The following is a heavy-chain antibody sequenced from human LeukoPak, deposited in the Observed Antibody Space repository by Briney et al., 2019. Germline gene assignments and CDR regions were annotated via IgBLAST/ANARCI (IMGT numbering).Heavy chain of an antibody. J-gene: IGHJ4*02. D-gene: IGHD3-22*01. CDR1: GFTVSSNY. CDR2: IYSGGST. CDR3: ARVKSYYYDSSGYEILDY. Sequence: GGPLRLSCAASGFTVSSNYLSWGRQAPGEGLVWVSVIYSGGSTYYADSVKGRFTISRNNSKNTLYLQMNSMRAEDTAVYYCARVKSYYYDSSGYEILDYWGQGTLVTVSS. V-gene: IGHV3-53*01.